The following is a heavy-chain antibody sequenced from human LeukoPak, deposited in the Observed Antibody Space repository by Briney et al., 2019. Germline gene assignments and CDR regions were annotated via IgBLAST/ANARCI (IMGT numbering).Heavy chain of an antibody. J-gene: IGHJ6*02. CDR2: IYYSGST. V-gene: IGHV4-59*05. CDR1: GGSISSYY. Sequence: SETLSLTCTVSGGSISSYYWSWIRQPPGKGLEWIGSIYYSGSTYYNPSLKSRVTISVDTSKNQFSLKLSSVTAADTAVYYCARLSQGTTVTTSYYYYGMDVWGQGTTVTVSS. CDR3: ARLSQGTTVTTSYYYYGMDV. D-gene: IGHD4-17*01.